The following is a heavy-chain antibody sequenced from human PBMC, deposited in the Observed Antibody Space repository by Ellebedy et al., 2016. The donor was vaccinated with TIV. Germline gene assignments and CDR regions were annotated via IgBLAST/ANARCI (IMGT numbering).Heavy chain of an antibody. V-gene: IGHV3-48*01. J-gene: IGHJ4*02. D-gene: IGHD2-2*01. Sequence: PGGSLRLSCAASGFTFSNYSMNWVRQAPGKGLEWVSYISSSGDTVYYADSVKGRFTISRDNAKNSLYLQMNSLRAEDTAVFYCARDTLHYSSTWYGSTMIVGPATLDYWGQGTLVTVSS. CDR2: ISSSGDTV. CDR3: ARDTLHYSSTWYGSTMIVGPATLDY. CDR1: GFTFSNYS.